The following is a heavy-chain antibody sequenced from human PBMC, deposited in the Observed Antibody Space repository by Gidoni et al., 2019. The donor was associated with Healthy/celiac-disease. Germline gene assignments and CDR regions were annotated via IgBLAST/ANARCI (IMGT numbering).Heavy chain of an antibody. CDR1: GFTVSSYA. D-gene: IGHD5-12*01. Sequence: EVQLLESGGGLVQPGGSLRLSCAASGFTVSSYAMRWVRQAPGKGLEWVSALSGSGGSTYDADSVKGRFTISRDNSKNTLYLQMNSLRAEDTAVYYCAKGARKHSITRWFDPWGQGTLVTVSS. CDR3: AKGARKHSITRWFDP. CDR2: LSGSGGST. V-gene: IGHV3-23*01. J-gene: IGHJ5*02.